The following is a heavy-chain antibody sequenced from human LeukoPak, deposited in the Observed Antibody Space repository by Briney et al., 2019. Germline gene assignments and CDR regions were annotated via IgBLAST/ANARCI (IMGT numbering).Heavy chain of an antibody. Sequence: GGSLRLSCAASGFTFSSYAMSWVRQAPGKGLEWVPAISGSGGSTYYADSVKGRFTISGDNSKNTLYLQMNSLRAEDTAVYYCAKDPARPEYSSSWYAYWGQGTLVTVSS. CDR1: GFTFSSYA. V-gene: IGHV3-23*01. CDR3: AKDPARPEYSSSWYAY. D-gene: IGHD6-13*01. J-gene: IGHJ4*02. CDR2: ISGSGGST.